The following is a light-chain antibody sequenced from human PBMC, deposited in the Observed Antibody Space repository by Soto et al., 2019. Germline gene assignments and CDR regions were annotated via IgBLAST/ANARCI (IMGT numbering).Light chain of an antibody. CDR3: QQCYWHWT. CDR1: QTISSW. J-gene: IGKJ1*01. V-gene: IGKV1-5*01. CDR2: DAS. Sequence: DIQMTQSPSTLSASVGDRFTITFLSSQTISSWLACYQQKPGKAPKLLISDASTLESGVPSRFGGSGSGTEFTLSISSLQPDDFATYYCQQCYWHWTFGQGTKVDIK.